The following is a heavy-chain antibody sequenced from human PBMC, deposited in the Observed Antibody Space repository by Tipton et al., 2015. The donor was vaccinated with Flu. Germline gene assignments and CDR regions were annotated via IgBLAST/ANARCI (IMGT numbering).Heavy chain of an antibody. Sequence: GSLRLSCAASGFTFSRYWMSWVRQAPGKGLEWVANIKQDGSEKNYVDSVKGRFTISRDNAKNLLYLQMSSLRAEDTAVYYCYNGKSDYWGQGTLVTVSS. V-gene: IGHV3-7*01. CDR2: IKQDGSEK. CDR1: GFTFSRYW. CDR3: YNGKSDY. J-gene: IGHJ4*02. D-gene: IGHD5-24*01.